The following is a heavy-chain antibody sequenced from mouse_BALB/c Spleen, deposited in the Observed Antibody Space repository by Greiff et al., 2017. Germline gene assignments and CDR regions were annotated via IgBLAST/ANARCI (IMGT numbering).Heavy chain of an antibody. CDR1: GFTFSSFG. J-gene: IGHJ4*01. V-gene: IGHV5-17*02. CDR2: ISSGSSTI. D-gene: IGHD2-2*01. Sequence: VHVKQSGGGLVQPGGSRKLSCAASGFTFSSFGMHWVRQAPEKGLEWVAYISSGSSTIYYADTVKGRFTISRDNPKNTLFLQMTSLRSEDTAMYYCARAYGFYYAMDYWGQGTSVTVSS. CDR3: ARAYGFYYAMDY.